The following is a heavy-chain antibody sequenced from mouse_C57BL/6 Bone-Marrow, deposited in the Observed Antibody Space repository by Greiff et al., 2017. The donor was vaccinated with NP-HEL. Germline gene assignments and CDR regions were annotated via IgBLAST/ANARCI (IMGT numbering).Heavy chain of an antibody. Sequence: VQRVESGPGLVQPSQCLSITCTVSGFSFTSYGVHWVRQSPGKGLEWLGVIWRGGSTDYNAAFMSRLSLTTDNSKSQVFFKMNSLQADDTAIYDWAKNDYGSSYPWYYEVWGTGTTVTV. D-gene: IGHD1-1*01. V-gene: IGHV2-5*01. CDR1: GFSFTSYG. CDR2: IWRGGST. CDR3: AKNDYGSSYPWYYEV. J-gene: IGHJ1*03.